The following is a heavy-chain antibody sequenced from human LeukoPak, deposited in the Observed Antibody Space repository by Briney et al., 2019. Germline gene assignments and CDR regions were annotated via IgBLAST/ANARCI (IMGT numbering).Heavy chain of an antibody. V-gene: IGHV1-69*05. D-gene: IGHD3-10*01. CDR3: ARVSPGSGSYYRPEPYYFDY. CDR2: IIPIFGTA. Sequence: ASVKVSCKASGGTFSSYAISWVRQAPGQGLEWMGGIIPIFGTANYAQKFQGRVTITTDESTSTAYMELSRLRSEDTAVYYCARVSPGSGSYYRPEPYYFDYWGQGTLVTVSS. J-gene: IGHJ4*02. CDR1: GGTFSSYA.